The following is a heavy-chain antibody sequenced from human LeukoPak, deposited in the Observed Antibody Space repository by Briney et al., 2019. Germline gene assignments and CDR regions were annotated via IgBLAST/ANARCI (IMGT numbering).Heavy chain of an antibody. V-gene: IGHV3-23*01. Sequence: GGTLRLSCAASGFTFSSYGMSWVRQAPGKGLEWVSAISGSGGSTYYADSVKGRFTISRDNAKNSLYLQMNSLRAEDAAVYFCAKAPVTSCRGAYCYPFDSWGQGTLVTVSS. CDR3: AKAPVTSCRGAYCYPFDS. CDR1: GFTFSSYG. D-gene: IGHD2-21*01. J-gene: IGHJ4*02. CDR2: ISGSGGST.